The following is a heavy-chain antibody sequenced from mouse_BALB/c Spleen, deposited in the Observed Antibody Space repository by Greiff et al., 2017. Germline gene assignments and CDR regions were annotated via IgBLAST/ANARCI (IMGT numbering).Heavy chain of an antibody. V-gene: IGHV5-9*03. J-gene: IGHJ3*01. D-gene: IGHD2-14*01. CDR1: GFTFSSYT. Sequence: EVKLVESGGGLVKPGGSLKLSCAASGFTFSSYTMSWVRQTPEKRLEWVATISSGGGNTYYPDSVKGRFTISRDNAKNNLYLQMSSLRSEDTALYYCARYGYYRYAWFAYWGQGTLVTVSA. CDR3: ARYGYYRYAWFAY. CDR2: ISSGGGNT.